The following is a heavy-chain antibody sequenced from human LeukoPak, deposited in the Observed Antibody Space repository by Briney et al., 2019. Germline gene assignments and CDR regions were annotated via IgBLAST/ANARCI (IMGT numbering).Heavy chain of an antibody. V-gene: IGHV1-18*01. CDR2: ISAYNGNT. CDR3: ARSPHRSADDFDL. CDR1: GYTFTSYG. Sequence: ASVKVSCKASGYTFTSYGISWVRQAPGQGLEWMGWISAYNGNTNYAQKVQGRVTMTTDTSTSTAHMDLRSLRSDDTAVYYCARSPHRSADDFDLWGQGTMVTVSS. J-gene: IGHJ3*01. D-gene: IGHD1-26*01.